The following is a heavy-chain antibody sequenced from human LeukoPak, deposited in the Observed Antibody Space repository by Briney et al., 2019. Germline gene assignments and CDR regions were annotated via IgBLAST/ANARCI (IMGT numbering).Heavy chain of an antibody. J-gene: IGHJ5*02. D-gene: IGHD3-10*01. V-gene: IGHV4-34*01. CDR2: INHSGST. Sequence: SETLSLTCAAYGGSFSGYYWSWIRQPPGKGLEWIGEINHSGSTNYNPSLKSRVTISVDTSKNQFSLKLSSVTAADTAVYYCATRYGSGSQNWFDPWGQGTLVTVSS. CDR1: GGSFSGYY. CDR3: ATRYGSGSQNWFDP.